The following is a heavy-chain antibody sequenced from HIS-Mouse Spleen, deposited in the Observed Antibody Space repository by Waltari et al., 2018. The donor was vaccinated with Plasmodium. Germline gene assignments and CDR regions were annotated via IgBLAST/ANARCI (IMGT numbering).Heavy chain of an antibody. D-gene: IGHD3-16*01. CDR2: IGTAGDT. J-gene: IGHJ4*02. CDR1: GFTFSSYD. Sequence: EVQLVESGGGLVQPGGSLRLSCAASGFTFSSYDMHWVRQATGKGLEWVSAIGTAGDTYYPGSVKGRFTISRENAKNSLYLQMNSLRAGDTAVYYCAKAQGVINFDYWGQGTLVTVSS. V-gene: IGHV3-13*01. CDR3: AKAQGVINFDY.